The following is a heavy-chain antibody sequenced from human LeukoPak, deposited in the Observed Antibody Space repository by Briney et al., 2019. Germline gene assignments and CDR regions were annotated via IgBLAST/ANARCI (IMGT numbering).Heavy chain of an antibody. CDR1: GCTFDDYT. CDR3: AKAIAASGTLSYFDY. V-gene: IGHV3-43*01. J-gene: IGHJ4*02. D-gene: IGHD6-13*01. CDR2: ISWDGGYR. Sequence: PGGSLRLSCAASGCTFDDYTMHWVRQAPGKGLEVVSLISWDGGYRYYADSVKGLFPISRDNSKTSLYLQMNSLRAEDTALYYCAKAIAASGTLSYFDYWGQGTLVTVSS.